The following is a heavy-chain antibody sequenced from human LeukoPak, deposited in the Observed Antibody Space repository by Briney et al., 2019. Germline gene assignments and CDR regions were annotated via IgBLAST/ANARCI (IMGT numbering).Heavy chain of an antibody. J-gene: IGHJ5*02. CDR1: GFTFNTYS. Sequence: GGSLRLSCEASGFTFNTYSMNWARQAPGKGLEWVSSIDSSGGYMFYADSVKGRFIISRDNAKDSLYLQMNSLRAEDTAVYYCARARYVDIVATISPDPWGQGTLVTVSS. V-gene: IGHV3-21*06. CDR3: ARARYVDIVATISPDP. D-gene: IGHD5-12*01. CDR2: IDSSGGYM.